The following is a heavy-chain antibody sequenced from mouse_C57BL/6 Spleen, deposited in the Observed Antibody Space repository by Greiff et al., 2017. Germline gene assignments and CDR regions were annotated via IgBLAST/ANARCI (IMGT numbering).Heavy chain of an antibody. D-gene: IGHD2-3*01. CDR3: ARAGGIYDGYYGAMDY. CDR2: ISDGGSYT. CDR1: GFTFSSYA. J-gene: IGHJ4*01. V-gene: IGHV5-4*01. Sequence: EVQLQQSGGGLVKPGGSLKLSCAASGFTFSSYAMSWVRQTPEKRLEWVATISDGGSYTYYPDNVKGRFTISRDNAKNNLYLQMSHLKSEDTAMYYCARAGGIYDGYYGAMDYWGQGTSVTVSS.